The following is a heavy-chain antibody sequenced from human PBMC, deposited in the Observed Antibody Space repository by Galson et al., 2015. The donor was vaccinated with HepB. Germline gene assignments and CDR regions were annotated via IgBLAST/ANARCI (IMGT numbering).Heavy chain of an antibody. CDR3: ARDQAITMVRGVNWFDP. J-gene: IGHJ5*02. CDR2: INAGNGNT. V-gene: IGHV1-3*01. D-gene: IGHD3-10*01. CDR1: GYTFTSYA. Sequence: SVKVSCKASGYTFTSYAMHWVRQAPGQRLEWMGWINAGNGNTKYSQKFQGRVTITRDTSASTAYMELSSLRSEDTAVYYCARDQAITMVRGVNWFDPWGQGTLVTVSS.